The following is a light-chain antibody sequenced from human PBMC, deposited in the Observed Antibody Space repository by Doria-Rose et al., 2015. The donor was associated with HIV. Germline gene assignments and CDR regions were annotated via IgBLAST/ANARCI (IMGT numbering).Light chain of an antibody. V-gene: IGKV3-20*01. J-gene: IGKJ1*01. CDR2: DGS. CDR3: HQYGTSWT. Sequence: TQSPGTLSLSPGERATLSCRASQSFSSTYLAWYQQKPGQAPSLLIYDGSTRATGIPDRFSASGSGTDFTLTIDRLEPEDSALYYCHQYGTSWTFGQGTKVEI. CDR1: QSFSSTY.